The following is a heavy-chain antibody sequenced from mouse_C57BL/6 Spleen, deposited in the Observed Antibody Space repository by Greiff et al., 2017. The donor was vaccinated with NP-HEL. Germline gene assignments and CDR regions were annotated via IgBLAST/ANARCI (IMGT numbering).Heavy chain of an antibody. CDR3: AKGTTVVAGGY. V-gene: IGHV1-64*01. D-gene: IGHD1-1*01. CDR2: IHPNSGST. Sequence: VQLQQSGAELVKPGASVKLSCKASGYTFTSYWMHWVKQRPGQGLEWIGMIHPNSGSTNYNEKFKSKATLTVDKSSSTAYMQLSSLTSEDSAVYYCAKGTTVVAGGYWGQGTTLTVSS. J-gene: IGHJ2*01. CDR1: GYTFTSYW.